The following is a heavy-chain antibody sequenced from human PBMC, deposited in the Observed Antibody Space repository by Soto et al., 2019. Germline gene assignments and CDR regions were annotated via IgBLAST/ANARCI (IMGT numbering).Heavy chain of an antibody. CDR3: ARDRGGSSWYGYYYGMDV. J-gene: IGHJ6*02. Sequence: QVQLVESGGGVVQPGRSLRLSCAASGFSFSTYGMHWVRQTPGNGLEWVAVIWYDGSNKYYGDSVKGRFTISRDNSKNTLYLHMNSLRAEDTAVYYCARDRGGSSWYGYYYGMDVWGQGTTVTVSS. CDR1: GFSFSTYG. D-gene: IGHD6-13*01. V-gene: IGHV3-33*01. CDR2: IWYDGSNK.